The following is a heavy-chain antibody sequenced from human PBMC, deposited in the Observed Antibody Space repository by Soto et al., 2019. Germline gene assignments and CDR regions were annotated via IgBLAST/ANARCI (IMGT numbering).Heavy chain of an antibody. J-gene: IGHJ5*02. Sequence: GGSLRLSCAASGFTFSSYDMHWVRQATGKGLEWVSAIGTAGDTYYPGSVKGRFTISRENAKNSLYLQMNSLRAEDTAVYYCARGAYYYGSGSYLGWFDPWGQGTLVTVSS. D-gene: IGHD3-10*01. CDR3: ARGAYYYGSGSYLGWFDP. V-gene: IGHV3-13*01. CDR1: GFTFSSYD. CDR2: IGTAGDT.